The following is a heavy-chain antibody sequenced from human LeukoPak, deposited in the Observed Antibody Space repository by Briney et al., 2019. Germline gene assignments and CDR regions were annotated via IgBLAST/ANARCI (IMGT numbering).Heavy chain of an antibody. CDR3: AKLVKERVTTVTKSYYFDY. D-gene: IGHD4-17*01. J-gene: IGHJ4*02. CDR1: GFTFSSYA. V-gene: IGHV3-23*01. CDR2: ISGSGGST. Sequence: PGGSLRLSCAASGFTFSSYAMSWVRQAPGKGLEWVSAISGSGGSTYYADSVRGRFTISRDNSKKTLYLQMNSLRAEDTAVYYCAKLVKERVTTVTKSYYFDYWGQGTLVTVSS.